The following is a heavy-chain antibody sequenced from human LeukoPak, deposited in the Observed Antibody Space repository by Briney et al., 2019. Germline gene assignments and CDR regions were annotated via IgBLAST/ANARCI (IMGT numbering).Heavy chain of an antibody. Sequence: SETLSLTCTVSGGSISSSSDYWGWIRQPAGKGLEWIGRIYTSGSTNYNPSLKSRVTMSVDTSKNQFSLKLSSVTAADTAVYYCARDDSSGSVFDYWGQGTLVTVSS. V-gene: IGHV4-61*02. J-gene: IGHJ4*02. CDR1: GGSISSSSDY. D-gene: IGHD3-22*01. CDR2: IYTSGST. CDR3: ARDDSSGSVFDY.